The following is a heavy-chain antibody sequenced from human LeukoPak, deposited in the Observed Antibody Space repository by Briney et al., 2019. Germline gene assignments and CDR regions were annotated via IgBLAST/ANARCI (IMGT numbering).Heavy chain of an antibody. D-gene: IGHD3-10*01. Sequence: PGGSLRLSCAASGFTFSTYWIHWVRQAPGKGLVWVSRINSDGSSTTYADSVKGRFTISRDNAKNTLYLQMNSLRVEDTAVYYCAGGGLAGRFGAYNWFDPWGQGTLVTVSS. CDR2: INSDGSST. CDR1: GFTFSTYW. V-gene: IGHV3-74*01. CDR3: AGGGLAGRFGAYNWFDP. J-gene: IGHJ5*02.